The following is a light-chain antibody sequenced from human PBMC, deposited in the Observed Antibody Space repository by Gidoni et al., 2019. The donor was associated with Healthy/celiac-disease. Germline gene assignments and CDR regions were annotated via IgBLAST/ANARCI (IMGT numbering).Light chain of an antibody. CDR1: QSVLYSSHHKNY. CDR2: WAS. Sequence: DIVMTQSPDSLAVSLGERATINCKSSQSVLYSSHHKNYLAWYHQKPGQPPKLLIYWASTRESGVPDRFSGSGSGTDFTLTISSLQAEDVAVYYCQQYYSTPRTFGQGTKLEIK. V-gene: IGKV4-1*01. CDR3: QQYYSTPRT. J-gene: IGKJ1*01.